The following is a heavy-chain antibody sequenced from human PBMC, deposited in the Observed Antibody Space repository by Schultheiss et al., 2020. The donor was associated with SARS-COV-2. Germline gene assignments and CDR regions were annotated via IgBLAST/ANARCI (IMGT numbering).Heavy chain of an antibody. CDR3: ARGGGWLQLRLIDY. Sequence: GESLKISCAASGFTFSSYAMSWVRQAPGKGLEWVSAISGSGGSTYYADSVKGRFTISRDNAKNTLYLQMNSLRAEDTAVYYCARGGGWLQLRLIDYWGQGTLVTVSS. CDR2: ISGSGGST. D-gene: IGHD5-24*01. V-gene: IGHV3-23*01. CDR1: GFTFSSYA. J-gene: IGHJ4*02.